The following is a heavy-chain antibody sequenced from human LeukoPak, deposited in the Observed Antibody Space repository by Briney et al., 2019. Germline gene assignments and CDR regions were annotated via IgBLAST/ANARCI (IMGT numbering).Heavy chain of an antibody. CDR2: ISYSGST. Sequence: SETLSLTCTVSGGSISSYYWSWIRQPPGKGLEWIGYISYSGSTNYNPSLKSRVTISVDTSKNQFSLKLSSVTAADTAVYYCARLGVLLVPAAMGYYYYYYMDVWGKGTTVTVSS. J-gene: IGHJ6*03. CDR3: ARLGVLLVPAAMGYYYYYYMDV. CDR1: GGSISSYY. D-gene: IGHD2-2*01. V-gene: IGHV4-59*08.